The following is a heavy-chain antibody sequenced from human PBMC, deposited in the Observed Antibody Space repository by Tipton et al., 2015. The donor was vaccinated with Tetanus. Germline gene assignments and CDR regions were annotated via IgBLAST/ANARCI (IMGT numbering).Heavy chain of an antibody. CDR2: IKYDESEK. CDR1: GFTFSNYA. V-gene: IGHV3-7*01. Sequence: GSLRFSCAASGFTFSNYAMSWARQAPGKGLEWVANIKYDESEKYYVDSVKGRFTISRDNAKNSLYLQMNSLRIDDTAVYYCARGMSFDPWGQGTLVTVSS. CDR3: ARGMSFDP. J-gene: IGHJ5*02.